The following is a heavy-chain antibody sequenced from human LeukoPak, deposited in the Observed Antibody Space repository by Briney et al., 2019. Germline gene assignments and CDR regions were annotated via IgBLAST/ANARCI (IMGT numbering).Heavy chain of an antibody. V-gene: IGHV1-2*02. J-gene: IGHJ4*02. Sequence: ASVKVSCKASGYTFTGYYMHWVRQAPGQGLEWMGWINPNSGGTNYAQKFQGRVTMTTDTSTSTAYMEVRSLRSDDTAVYYCARVAQHRYYYDSSAYRYYFDYWGQGTLVTVSS. D-gene: IGHD3-22*01. CDR2: INPNSGGT. CDR3: ARVAQHRYYYDSSAYRYYFDY. CDR1: GYTFTGYY.